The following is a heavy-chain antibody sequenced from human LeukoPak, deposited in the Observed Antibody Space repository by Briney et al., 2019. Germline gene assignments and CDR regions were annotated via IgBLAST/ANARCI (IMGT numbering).Heavy chain of an antibody. D-gene: IGHD1-26*01. V-gene: IGHV3-21*01. CDR1: GFTFSSYS. CDR3: AREKGAFDY. Sequence: PGGSLRLSCAVSGFTFSSYSMNWVRQAPGKGLEWVSSTSGSSSYIYYADSVKGRFTLSRDNAKNSLSLQMNSRRAEDTAVYYCAREKGAFDYWGQGTLVTVSS. J-gene: IGHJ4*02. CDR2: TSGSSSYI.